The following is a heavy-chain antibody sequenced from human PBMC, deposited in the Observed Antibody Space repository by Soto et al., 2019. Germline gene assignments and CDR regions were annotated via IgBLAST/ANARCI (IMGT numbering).Heavy chain of an antibody. CDR2: TRDKVNRYIT. CDR3: AKDRGLAYFYYGMDV. V-gene: IGHV3-72*01. J-gene: IGHJ6*02. CDR1: GFTFSDYY. Sequence: ESGGGLVQPGGSLRLSCAASGFTFSDYYMDWVRQAPGKGLEWVGRTRDKVNRYITEYGASVKGRFTISRDDSKRSLYLQMNSLRAEDTALYYCAKDRGLAYFYYGMDVWGQGTTVTVSS.